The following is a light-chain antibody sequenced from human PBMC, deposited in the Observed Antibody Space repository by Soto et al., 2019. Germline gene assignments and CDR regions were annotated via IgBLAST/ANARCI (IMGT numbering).Light chain of an antibody. Sequence: QSVLTQPPSASESPGQSVTISCTGTSSDVGGYNYVSRYQQHPGKAPKLMIYEVSKRPSGVPDRFSGSKSGNTASLTVSGLQAEDEADYYCSSYAGSNNKVFGTGTKVTVL. CDR2: EVS. CDR1: SSDVGGYNY. J-gene: IGLJ1*01. CDR3: SSYAGSNNKV. V-gene: IGLV2-8*01.